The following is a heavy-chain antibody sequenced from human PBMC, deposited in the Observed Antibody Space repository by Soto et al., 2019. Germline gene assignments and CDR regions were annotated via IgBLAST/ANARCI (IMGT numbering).Heavy chain of an antibody. D-gene: IGHD3-9*01. J-gene: IGHJ4*02. CDR3: ARGFVLRYFDWEYYFDY. CDR1: GFTFSSYG. Sequence: PGGSLRLSCAASGFTFSSYGMHWVRQAPGKGLEWVAVIWYDGSNKYYADSVKGRFTISRDNSKNTLYLQMNSLRAEDTAVYYCARGFVLRYFDWEYYFDYWGQGT. CDR2: IWYDGSNK. V-gene: IGHV3-33*01.